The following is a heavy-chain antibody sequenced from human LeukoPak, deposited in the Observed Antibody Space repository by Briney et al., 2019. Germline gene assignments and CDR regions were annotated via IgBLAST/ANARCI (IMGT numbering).Heavy chain of an antibody. Sequence: GGSLRLXCAASGFTFSTDSMNWVRQAPGKGLEWVSSISNSGAYIYYADSVKGRFTISRDNAKNSLYLQMNSLRAEDTAVYYCVRDAIVAAADNYYMDVWGRGTTVTVSS. V-gene: IGHV3-21*01. CDR1: GFTFSTDS. CDR2: ISNSGAYI. CDR3: VRDAIVAAADNYYMDV. D-gene: IGHD2-2*01. J-gene: IGHJ6*03.